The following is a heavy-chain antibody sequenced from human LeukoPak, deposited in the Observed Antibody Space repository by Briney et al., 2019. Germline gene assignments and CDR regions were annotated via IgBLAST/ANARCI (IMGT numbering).Heavy chain of an antibody. Sequence: GGSLRLSCEASGFTFTSYSMNWVRQAPGKGLEWVSYIGSSSSAMYYADSVRGRFTISRDNAKNSLYLQMNSLGDEDTAVYYCARDKYYSFDYWGQGTPVTVSS. D-gene: IGHD2/OR15-2a*01. J-gene: IGHJ4*02. CDR1: GFTFTSYS. CDR2: IGSSSSAM. V-gene: IGHV3-48*02. CDR3: ARDKYYSFDY.